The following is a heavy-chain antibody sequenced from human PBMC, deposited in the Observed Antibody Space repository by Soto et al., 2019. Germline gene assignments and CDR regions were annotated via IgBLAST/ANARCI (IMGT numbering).Heavy chain of an antibody. V-gene: IGHV1-69*01. CDR1: GGTFSSYA. CDR2: IIPIFGTA. CDR3: ARAVGVRFLEWLYHY. Sequence: QVQLVQSGAEVKKPGSSVQVSCKASGGTFSSYAISGGRQAPGQGLEWMGGIIPIFGTANYAQKFQGRVTITADESTSTAYMELSSLRSEDTAVYYCARAVGVRFLEWLYHYWGQGTLVTVSS. J-gene: IGHJ4*02. D-gene: IGHD3-3*01.